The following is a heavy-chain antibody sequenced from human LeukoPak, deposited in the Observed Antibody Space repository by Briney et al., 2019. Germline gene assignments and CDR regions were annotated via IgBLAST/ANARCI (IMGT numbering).Heavy chain of an antibody. CDR1: GGSISSGDYY. J-gene: IGHJ3*02. D-gene: IGHD2-21*02. Sequence: SQTLSLTCTVSGGSISSGDYYWSWIRQPPGKGLEWIGYIYYSGITYYNPSLKSRVTISVDTSKNQFSLKLSSVTAADTAVYYCARQVPLAYCGGDCYSGAFDIWGQGTMVTVSS. V-gene: IGHV4-30-4*01. CDR2: IYYSGIT. CDR3: ARQVPLAYCGGDCYSGAFDI.